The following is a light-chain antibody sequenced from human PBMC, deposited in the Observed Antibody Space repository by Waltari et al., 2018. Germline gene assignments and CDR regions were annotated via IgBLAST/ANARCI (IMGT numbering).Light chain of an antibody. J-gene: IGKJ1*01. CDR1: QSVSRS. CDR3: QKYVSSPAT. Sequence: EIVLTQSPGTLSLSPGEGATLSCRASQSVSRSLAWYQQKPGQAPRLLIYDASTRATGIPDRFSGSGSGTDFSLTISRLEPEDFAVYYCQKYVSSPATFGQGTTVEIK. V-gene: IGKV3-20*01. CDR2: DAS.